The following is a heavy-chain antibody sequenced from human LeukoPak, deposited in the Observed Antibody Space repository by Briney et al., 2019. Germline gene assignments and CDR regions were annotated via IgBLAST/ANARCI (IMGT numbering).Heavy chain of an antibody. J-gene: IGHJ4*02. CDR2: IKQDGSEK. D-gene: IGHD1-7*01. CDR1: GITFSSYW. Sequence: PGGSLRLSCAASGITFSSYWMNWVRQAPGKGLEWVANIKQDGSEKYYVDSAKGRFTISRDNAKNSLYLQMNSLRAEDTAVYYCATSRTFDYWGQGTPVTVSS. V-gene: IGHV3-7*01. CDR3: ATSRTFDY.